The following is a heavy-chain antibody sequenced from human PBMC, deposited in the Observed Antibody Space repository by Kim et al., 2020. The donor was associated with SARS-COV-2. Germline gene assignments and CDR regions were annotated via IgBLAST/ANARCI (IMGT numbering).Heavy chain of an antibody. CDR3: AKGESITMIAPFDY. D-gene: IGHD3-22*01. Sequence: ADYVKGRFTISRDNSKNTLYLQMNSLRAEDTAVYYCAKGESITMIAPFDYWGQGTLVTVSS. V-gene: IGHV3-23*01. J-gene: IGHJ4*02.